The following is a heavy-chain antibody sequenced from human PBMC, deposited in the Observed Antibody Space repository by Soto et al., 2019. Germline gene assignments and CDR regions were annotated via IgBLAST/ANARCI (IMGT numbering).Heavy chain of an antibody. J-gene: IGHJ6*02. CDR1: GYTFTSYG. V-gene: IGHV1-18*01. Sequence: ASVKVSCKASGYTFTSYGISWVRQAPGQGLEWMGWISAYNGNTNYAQKLQGRVTMTTDTSTSTAYMELRSLRSDDTAVYYCARLNVVTMVRGVYYYYYGMDVWGQGTTVTVSS. CDR3: ARLNVVTMVRGVYYYYYGMDV. CDR2: ISAYNGNT. D-gene: IGHD3-10*01.